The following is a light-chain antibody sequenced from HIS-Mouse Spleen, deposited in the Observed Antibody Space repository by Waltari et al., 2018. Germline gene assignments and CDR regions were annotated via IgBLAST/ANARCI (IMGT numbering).Light chain of an antibody. CDR1: NIGSKS. CDR2: DDS. J-gene: IGLJ2*01. V-gene: IGLV3-21*03. CDR3: QVWDSSSDHVV. Sequence: SYVLTQPPSVSVAPGKTARITCGGNNIGSKSVTWYQQKPGKAPVLVVYDDSDRPPGFPERFSGSNSGNTATLTISRVEAGDEADYYCQVWDSSSDHVVFGGGTKLTVL.